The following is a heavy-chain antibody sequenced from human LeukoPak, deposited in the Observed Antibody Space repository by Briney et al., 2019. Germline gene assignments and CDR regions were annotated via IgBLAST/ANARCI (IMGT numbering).Heavy chain of an antibody. CDR2: IHSSGTT. Sequence: KPSETLSLTCAVSGGSISGHYWSWVRQPPGKGLEWIGYIHSSGTTHYNPSLETRVTMSLDMSRNHSSLKLRYVTTADTAVYYCGRSSPVPDYWGQGTLVTVSS. J-gene: IGHJ4*02. V-gene: IGHV4-59*11. CDR3: GRSSPVPDY. D-gene: IGHD3-10*02. CDR1: GGSISGHY.